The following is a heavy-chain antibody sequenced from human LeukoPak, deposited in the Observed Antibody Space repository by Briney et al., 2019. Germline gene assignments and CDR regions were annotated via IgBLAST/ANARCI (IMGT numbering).Heavy chain of an antibody. CDR1: GFTFSSYA. CDR2: ISSNGGST. CDR3: ARDYSNYVKYYFDY. D-gene: IGHD4-11*01. J-gene: IGHJ4*02. V-gene: IGHV3-64*01. Sequence: PGGSLRLSCAASGFTFSSYAMHWVRQAPGKGLEYVSAISSNGGSTYYANSVKGRFTISRDNAKNSLYLQMNSLRAEDTAVYYCARDYSNYVKYYFDYWGQGTLVTVSS.